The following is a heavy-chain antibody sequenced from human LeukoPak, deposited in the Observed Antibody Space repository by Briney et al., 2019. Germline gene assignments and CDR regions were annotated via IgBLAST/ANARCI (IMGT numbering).Heavy chain of an antibody. CDR2: INHSGST. J-gene: IGHJ4*02. V-gene: IGHV4-34*01. CDR1: GGSFSGYY. CDR3: ARDLSGTGATTLAY. D-gene: IGHD1-26*01. Sequence: SETLSLTCAVYGGSFSGYYWSWIRQPPGKGLEWIGEINHSGSTNYNPSLKSRVTISIDTSKNQFSLKLSSVTAADTAVYYCARDLSGTGATTLAYWGLGTLVTVSS.